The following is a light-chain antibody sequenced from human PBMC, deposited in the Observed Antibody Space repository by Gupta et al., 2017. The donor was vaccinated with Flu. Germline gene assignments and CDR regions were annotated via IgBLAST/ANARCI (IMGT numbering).Light chain of an antibody. CDR3: QQYYSIPRT. J-gene: IGKJ1*01. CDR2: WAS. CDR1: QSVLYSSNNKNY. Sequence: DIVMTQSPDSLTVSLCERATINCKSSQSVLYSSNNKNYLAWYQQKAGQPPKLLIYWASTRESGVPDRFSGSGSGTDFTLTISSLQAEDVAVYYCQQYYSIPRTFGQGTKVEIK. V-gene: IGKV4-1*01.